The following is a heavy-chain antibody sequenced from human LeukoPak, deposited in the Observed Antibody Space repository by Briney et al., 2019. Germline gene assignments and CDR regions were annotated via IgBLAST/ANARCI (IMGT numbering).Heavy chain of an antibody. Sequence: PGGSLSLSCAASGFTFSSYWLSWVRQAPAKGLELVANIKQDGSEKYYVDSVKGRFTISRDNAKNSLYLQMNSLRAEDTAVYYCARDLRPYGSGSYSAFDIWGQGTMVTVSS. V-gene: IGHV3-7*01. CDR3: ARDLRPYGSGSYSAFDI. J-gene: IGHJ3*02. CDR1: GFTFSSYW. D-gene: IGHD3-10*01. CDR2: IKQDGSEK.